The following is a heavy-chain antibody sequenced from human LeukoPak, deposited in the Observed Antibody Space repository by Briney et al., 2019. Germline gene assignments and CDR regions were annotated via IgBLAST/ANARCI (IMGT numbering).Heavy chain of an antibody. Sequence: ASAKVSCKVSGYTLTELSMHWVRQAPGKGLEWMGGFDPEDGETIYAQKFQGRVTMTEDTSTDTAYMELSSLRSEDTAVYYCATDLLGRHCSGGSCYPVPHNYYYYYYMDVWGKGTTVTVSS. CDR2: FDPEDGET. CDR3: ATDLLGRHCSGGSCYPVPHNYYYYYYMDV. D-gene: IGHD2-15*01. V-gene: IGHV1-24*01. J-gene: IGHJ6*03. CDR1: GYTLTELS.